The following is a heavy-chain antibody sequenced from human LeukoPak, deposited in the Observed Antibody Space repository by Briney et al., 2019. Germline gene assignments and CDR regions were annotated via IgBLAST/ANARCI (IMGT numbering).Heavy chain of an antibody. CDR2: IKRDGSEK. CDR3: VREASGGTKGVSGTFDI. CDR1: GFTFSSYE. D-gene: IGHD6-13*01. J-gene: IGHJ3*02. Sequence: GGSLRLSCAASGFTFSSYEMNWVRQAPGKGLEWVASIKRDGSEKYYVDSVKGRFTISRDNAKNSLYLQMNSLRAEDTAVYHCVREASGGTKGVSGTFDIWGQGTLVTVSS. V-gene: IGHV3-7*01.